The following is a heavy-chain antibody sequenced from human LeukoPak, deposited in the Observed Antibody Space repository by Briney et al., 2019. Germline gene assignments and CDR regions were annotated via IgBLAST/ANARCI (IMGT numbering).Heavy chain of an antibody. D-gene: IGHD3-16*02. CDR3: ARGVGDYVWGSYRSLGWFDP. Sequence: ASVKVSCKASGYAFTGYYMHWVRQAPGQGLEWMGWISAYNGNTNYAQKLQGRVTMTTDTSTSTAYMELRSLRSEDTAVYYCARGVGDYVWGSYRSLGWFDPWGQGTLVTVSS. J-gene: IGHJ5*02. CDR1: GYAFTGYY. CDR2: ISAYNGNT. V-gene: IGHV1-18*04.